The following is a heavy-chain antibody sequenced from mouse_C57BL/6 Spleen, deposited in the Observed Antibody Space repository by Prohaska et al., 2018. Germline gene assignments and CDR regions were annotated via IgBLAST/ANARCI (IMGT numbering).Heavy chain of an antibody. Sequence: GAELVRPGTSVKLSCKASGYTFTSYWMHWVKQRPGQGLEWIGVIDPSDSYTNYNQKFKGKATLTVDTSSITAYMQLSSLTSEDSAVYYCARLDYWGQGTSVTVSS. V-gene: IGHV1-59*01. J-gene: IGHJ4*01. CDR2: IDPSDSYT. CDR1: GYTFTSYW. CDR3: ARLDY.